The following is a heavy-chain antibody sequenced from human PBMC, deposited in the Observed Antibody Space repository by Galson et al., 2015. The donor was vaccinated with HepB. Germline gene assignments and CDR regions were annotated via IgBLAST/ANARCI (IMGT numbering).Heavy chain of an antibody. Sequence: SVKVSCKASGGTFSSHTISWVRQAPGQGLEWMGRIIPILGIANYAQKFQGRVTVTADKSTNTAYLELSSLRSEDTAVYYCARDGCLEMATTSCFDYWGQGTLVTVSP. V-gene: IGHV1-69*04. CDR3: ARDGCLEMATTSCFDY. D-gene: IGHD5-24*01. J-gene: IGHJ4*02. CDR2: IIPILGIA. CDR1: GGTFSSHT.